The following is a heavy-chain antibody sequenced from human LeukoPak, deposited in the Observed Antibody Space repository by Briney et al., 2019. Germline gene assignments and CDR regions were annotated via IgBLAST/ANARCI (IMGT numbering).Heavy chain of an antibody. CDR1: GFTFSSYA. Sequence: GSLRLSCAASGFTFSSYAMHWVRQAPGKGLEWVAVISYDGSNKYYADSVKGRFTISRDNSKNTLYLQMNSLRAEDTAVYYCVRAPPYSSASWGYYGMDVWGQGTTVTVSS. V-gene: IGHV3-30-3*01. J-gene: IGHJ6*02. CDR3: VRAPPYSSASWGYYGMDV. CDR2: ISYDGSNK. D-gene: IGHD6-19*01.